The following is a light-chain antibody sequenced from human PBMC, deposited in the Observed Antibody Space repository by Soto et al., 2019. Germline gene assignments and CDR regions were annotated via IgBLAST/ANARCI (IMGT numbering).Light chain of an antibody. Sequence: SVLTQPASVSGPPGQAITISCTGTSSDIGSYNLVSWYQQHPGKAPRLMISEVTKRPSGISNRFSGSKSGNTASLTISGLQAEDGADYYCGSFVNIPTSYVFGTGTKVT. J-gene: IGLJ1*01. CDR3: GSFVNIPTSYV. CDR1: SSDIGSYNL. V-gene: IGLV2-23*02. CDR2: EVT.